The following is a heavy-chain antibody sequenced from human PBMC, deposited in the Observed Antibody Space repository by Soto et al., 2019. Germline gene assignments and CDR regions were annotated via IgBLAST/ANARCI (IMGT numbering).Heavy chain of an antibody. V-gene: IGHV3-23*01. CDR2: ISGSGSST. CDR1: GLTFSSYA. Sequence: EVQLLESGGGLVQPGGSLRLSCVASGLTFSSYAMSWVHQAPGKGLEWVSAISGSGSSTYYPDSVEGRFTISRDNSKNKLYLQMNSLRAEDTAVYYCAKDHRKSPANAFDVWGQGTMVTVS. CDR3: AKDHRKSPANAFDV. J-gene: IGHJ3*01.